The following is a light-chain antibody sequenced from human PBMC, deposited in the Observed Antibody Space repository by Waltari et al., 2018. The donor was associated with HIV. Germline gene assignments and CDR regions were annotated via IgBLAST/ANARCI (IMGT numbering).Light chain of an antibody. J-gene: IGLJ3*02. V-gene: IGLV2-11*01. CDR2: EVI. Sequence: QSALTQPRSVSGSPGQSVTISCTGTSSDVGGYDSVSWYLQHPGKCPKLIIYEVIKRPSGVPDRFSGSKSGNTASLTISGLQTEDEADYFCCSYAGTYTYVLFGGGTKLTVL. CDR3: CSYAGTYTYVL. CDR1: SSDVGGYDS.